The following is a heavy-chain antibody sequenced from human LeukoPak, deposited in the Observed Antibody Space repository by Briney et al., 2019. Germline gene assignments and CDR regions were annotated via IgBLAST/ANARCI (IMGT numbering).Heavy chain of an antibody. Sequence: GRSLRLSCAASGLTLSDAWLTWVRQAPGKGLEWVARIKSKIDGGLKDYAAPVKGTFTISRDDSENTVYLQINSLKIEDTAMYYWATGRFGYFDSWGQGTLVTVSS. V-gene: IGHV3-15*01. CDR1: GLTLSDAW. J-gene: IGHJ4*02. CDR2: IKSKIDGGLK. D-gene: IGHD3-10*01. CDR3: ATGRFGYFDS.